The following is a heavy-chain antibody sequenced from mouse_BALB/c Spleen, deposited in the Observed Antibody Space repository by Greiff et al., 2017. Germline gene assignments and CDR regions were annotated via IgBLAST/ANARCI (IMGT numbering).Heavy chain of an antibody. V-gene: IGHV1-54*03. J-gene: IGHJ4*01. D-gene: IGHD2-12*01. Sequence: QVQLQQSGAELVRPGTSVKVSCKASGYAFTNYLIEWVKQRPGQGLEWIGVINPGSGGTNYNEKFKGKATLTADKSSSTAYMQLSSLTSDDSAVYFCARSSYYYYAMDYWGQGTSVTVSS. CDR2: INPGSGGT. CDR1: GYAFTNYL. CDR3: ARSSYYYYAMDY.